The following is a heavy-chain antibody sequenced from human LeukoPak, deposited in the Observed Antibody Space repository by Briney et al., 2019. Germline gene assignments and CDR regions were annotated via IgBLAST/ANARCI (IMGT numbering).Heavy chain of an antibody. CDR1: GFTFSSYG. D-gene: IGHD6-13*01. Sequence: GGTLRLSCAASGFTFSSYGMSWVRQAPGKGLEWVSAISGSGGSTYYADSVKGRFTISRDNSKNTLYLQMNSLRAEDTAVYYCAKYHIAAAGTFDYWGQGTLVTVSS. J-gene: IGHJ4*02. CDR3: AKYHIAAAGTFDY. CDR2: ISGSGGST. V-gene: IGHV3-23*01.